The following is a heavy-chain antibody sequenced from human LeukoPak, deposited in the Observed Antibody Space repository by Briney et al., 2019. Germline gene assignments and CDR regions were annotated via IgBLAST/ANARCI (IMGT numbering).Heavy chain of an antibody. J-gene: IGHJ4*02. CDR2: ISSSSSTI. CDR1: GFTFSSYS. CDR3: ARDLLLWLGELLGAFDY. V-gene: IGHV3-48*01. D-gene: IGHD3-10*01. Sequence: PGGSLRLSCAASGFTFSSYSMNWVRQAPGKGLEWVSYISSSSSTIYYADSVKGRFTISRDNAKNSLYLQMNSLRAEDTAVYYCARDLLLWLGELLGAFDYWGQGTLVTVSS.